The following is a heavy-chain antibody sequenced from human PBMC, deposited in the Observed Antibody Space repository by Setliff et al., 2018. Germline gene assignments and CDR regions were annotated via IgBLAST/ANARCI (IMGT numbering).Heavy chain of an antibody. J-gene: IGHJ4*02. Sequence: GGSLRLSCAASGFTFSNAWMTWVRQAPGKGLEWVGRIKSKSDGGTTDYAAPVKGRFTTSRDDSKNTLYLQMNSLKTDDTAVYYCTTEGAVGTAICFDYWGQGTLVTVSS. CDR1: GFTFSNAW. D-gene: IGHD2-21*02. V-gene: IGHV3-15*01. CDR3: TTEGAVGTAICFDY. CDR2: IKSKSDGGTT.